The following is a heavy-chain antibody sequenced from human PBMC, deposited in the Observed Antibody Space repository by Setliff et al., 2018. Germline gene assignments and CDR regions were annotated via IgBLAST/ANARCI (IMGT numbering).Heavy chain of an antibody. CDR2: ISTHNGNI. Sequence: GASVKVSCKASGYSFTNYGVSWVRQAPGQGLEWMGWISTHNGNINYAQKFQGRVTMTTDTSTRTAYMEVTSLRSEDTAVYYCARERTTNWEGYYFDYWGQGTLVTVSS. J-gene: IGHJ4*02. CDR1: GYSFTNYG. V-gene: IGHV1-18*01. D-gene: IGHD7-27*01. CDR3: ARERTTNWEGYYFDY.